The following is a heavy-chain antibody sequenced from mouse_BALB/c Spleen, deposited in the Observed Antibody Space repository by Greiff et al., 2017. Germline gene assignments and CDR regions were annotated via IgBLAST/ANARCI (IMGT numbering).Heavy chain of an antibody. Sequence: VQLKESGPGLVKPSQSLSLTCSVTGYSITSGYYWNWIRQFPGNKLEWMGYISYDGSNNYNPSLKNRISITRDTSKNQFFLKLNSVTTEDTATYYCANWDFDYWGQGTTLTVSS. CDR3: ANWDFDY. J-gene: IGHJ2*01. CDR2: ISYDGSN. D-gene: IGHD4-1*01. V-gene: IGHV3-6*02. CDR1: GYSITSGYY.